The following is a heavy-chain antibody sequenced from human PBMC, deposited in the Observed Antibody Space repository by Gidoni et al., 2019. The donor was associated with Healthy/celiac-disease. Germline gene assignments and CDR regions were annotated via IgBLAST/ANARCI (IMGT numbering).Heavy chain of an antibody. Sequence: EVQLVESGGGLVKPGGSLRLSCAASGFTVSSYSMNWVRQAPGKGLEWVSAISSSSLYIYYADSLKGRFSISRDNAKSSLYLQINILRAEDTAVYYCARAPNDFWSADFDYWGQGTLVTVSS. D-gene: IGHD3-3*01. CDR3: ARAPNDFWSADFDY. CDR2: ISSSSLYI. J-gene: IGHJ4*02. V-gene: IGHV3-21*01. CDR1: GFTVSSYS.